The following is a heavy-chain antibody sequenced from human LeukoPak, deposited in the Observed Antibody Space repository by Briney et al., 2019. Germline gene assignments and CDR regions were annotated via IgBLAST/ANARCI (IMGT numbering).Heavy chain of an antibody. Sequence: SETLSLTCTVSGYSISSGYYWGWIRQPPGKGLEWIGTIYHSGSTYYNPSLKSRVTISVDTSKNQFPLQLTSVTAADTAVYYCARVRGYCSSTICYRYYFDYWGQGTLVTVSS. V-gene: IGHV4-38-2*02. CDR1: GYSISSGYY. D-gene: IGHD2-2*01. J-gene: IGHJ4*02. CDR2: IYHSGST. CDR3: ARVRGYCSSTICYRYYFDY.